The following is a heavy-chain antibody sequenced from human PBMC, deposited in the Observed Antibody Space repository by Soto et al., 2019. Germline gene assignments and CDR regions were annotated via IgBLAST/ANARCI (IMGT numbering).Heavy chain of an antibody. CDR3: ARSQGSSTSLEIYYYYYYGMDV. CDR1: GGTFGSYA. J-gene: IGHJ6*02. D-gene: IGHD2-2*01. CDR2: IIPIPGTA. V-gene: IGHV1-69*01. Sequence: QMQLVQSGAEVKKPGSSVKVSCKASGGTFGSYAISWVRQAPGQGLEWMGGIIPIPGTANYAQKFQGRVTIAADEFTSTAYMELSSLRSEDTAVYYCARSQGSSTSLEIYYYYYYGMDVWGQGTTVTVSS.